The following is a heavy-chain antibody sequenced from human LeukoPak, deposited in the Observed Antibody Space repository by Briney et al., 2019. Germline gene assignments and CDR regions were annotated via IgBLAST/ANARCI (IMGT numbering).Heavy chain of an antibody. J-gene: IGHJ4*02. D-gene: IGHD3-10*01. CDR2: IIPIFGTA. CDR3: ARGTSVGIYYGSGSYYWPDY. CDR1: GGTFSSYA. V-gene: IGHV1-69*13. Sequence: ASVKVSCKASGGTFSSYAISWVRQAPGQGLEWMGGIIPIFGTANYAQKFQGRVTITADESTSTAYMELSSLRSEDTAVYYCARGTSVGIYYGSGSYYWPDYWGQGTLVTVSS.